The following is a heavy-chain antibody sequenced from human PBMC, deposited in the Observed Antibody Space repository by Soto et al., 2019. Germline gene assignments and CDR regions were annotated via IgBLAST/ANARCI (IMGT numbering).Heavy chain of an antibody. CDR2: IYDSGST. CDR3: ARAIVTVFGVVEIFDY. J-gene: IGHJ4*02. Sequence: SQTRSLTSTVAGGSISSRGYYWSRIRQHPGNGLEGLGYIYDSGSTYCNPSLKSRVTISVDPSKTQCSLTLSSVTAADTAVYYCARAIVTVFGVVEIFDYWGKGTLVTVSS. D-gene: IGHD3-3*01. V-gene: IGHV4-31*03. CDR1: GGSISSRGYY.